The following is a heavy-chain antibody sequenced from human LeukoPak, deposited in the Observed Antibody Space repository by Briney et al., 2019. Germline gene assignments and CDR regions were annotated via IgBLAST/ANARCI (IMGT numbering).Heavy chain of an antibody. V-gene: IGHV3-23*01. D-gene: IGHD6-6*01. CDR1: GFTFSSYA. CDR3: AKDLSLYTSSASTFDP. Sequence: GGSLRLSCAASGFTFSSYAMTWVRQAPGKGLEWVSTISHSGGDTYYADSVKGRFTLSRDNSKNTLYLQMNSLRAEDTALYYCAKDLSLYTSSASTFDPWGQGTLVTVSS. J-gene: IGHJ5*02. CDR2: ISHSGGDT.